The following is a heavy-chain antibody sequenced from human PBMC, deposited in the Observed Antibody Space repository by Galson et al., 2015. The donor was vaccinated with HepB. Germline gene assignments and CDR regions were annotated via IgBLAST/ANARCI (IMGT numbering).Heavy chain of an antibody. CDR2: ISSSGSTI. V-gene: IGHV3-11*01. D-gene: IGHD2-2*01. J-gene: IGHJ6*03. Sequence: SLRLSCAASGFTFSDYCMSWIRQAPGKGLEWVSYISSSGSTIYYADSVKGRFTISRDNAKNSLYLQMNSLRAEDTAVYYCARGEYLRAYYYYMDVWGKGSTVTVSS. CDR1: GFTFSDYC. CDR3: ARGEYLRAYYYYMDV.